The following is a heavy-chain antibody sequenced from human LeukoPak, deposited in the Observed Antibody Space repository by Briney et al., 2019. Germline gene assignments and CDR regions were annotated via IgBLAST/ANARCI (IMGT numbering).Heavy chain of an antibody. CDR1: GGSISSGGYY. CDR3: ARWALGGPTPGDFDY. D-gene: IGHD3-10*01. J-gene: IGHJ4*02. CDR2: IYYSGST. V-gene: IGHV4-31*03. Sequence: SETLSLTCTVSGGSISSGGYYWSWIRQHPGKGPEWIGYIYYSGSTYYNPSLKSRVTISVDTSKNQFSLKLSSVTAADTAVYYCARWALGGPTPGDFDYWGQGTLVTVSS.